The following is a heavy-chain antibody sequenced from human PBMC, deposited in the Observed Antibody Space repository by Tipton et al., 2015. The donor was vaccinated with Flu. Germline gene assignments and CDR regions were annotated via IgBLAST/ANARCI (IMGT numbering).Heavy chain of an antibody. J-gene: IGHJ4*02. CDR2: INWNGGTT. Sequence: SLRLSCAASGLTFDDYGMSWVRQAPGKGLEWVSGINWNGGTTGYADSVKGRFIISRDNAKNSLSLQMNSLRAEDTALYFCARDRTRLASPLDYWGQGTLVTVSS. V-gene: IGHV3-20*04. CDR3: ARDRTRLASPLDY. D-gene: IGHD3-16*01. CDR1: GLTFDDYG.